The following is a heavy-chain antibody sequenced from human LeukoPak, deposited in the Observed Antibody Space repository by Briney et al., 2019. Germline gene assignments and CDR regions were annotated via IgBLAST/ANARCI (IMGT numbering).Heavy chain of an antibody. CDR3: ARTPYSSSWETCFDY. Sequence: ASVKVSCKASGYAFTGYYMHWVRQAPGQGLEWMGWINPNSGVTKYTQKFQGRVTMTRDTSISTAYMELSRLRSDDTAVYYCARTPYSSSWETCFDYWGQGTLVTVSS. V-gene: IGHV1-2*02. J-gene: IGHJ4*02. D-gene: IGHD6-13*01. CDR2: INPNSGVT. CDR1: GYAFTGYY.